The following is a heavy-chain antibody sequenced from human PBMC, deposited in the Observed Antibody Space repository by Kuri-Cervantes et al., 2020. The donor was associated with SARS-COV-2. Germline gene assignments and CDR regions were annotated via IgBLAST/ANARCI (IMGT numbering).Heavy chain of an antibody. CDR1: GFTFTLFN. CDR2: IDSGSASI. D-gene: IGHD2-15*01. V-gene: IGHV3-48*01. CDR3: ARDPFILLKGPSGIGMSGPKSHFDS. Sequence: GESLKISCAASGFTFTLFNLNWVRQAPGKGLEWLAHIDSGSASIYYADSVRGRFTISRDNDNDSLYLQMEGLTVDDTALYYCARDPFILLKGPSGIGMSGPKSHFDSWGEGTLVTVSS. J-gene: IGHJ4*02.